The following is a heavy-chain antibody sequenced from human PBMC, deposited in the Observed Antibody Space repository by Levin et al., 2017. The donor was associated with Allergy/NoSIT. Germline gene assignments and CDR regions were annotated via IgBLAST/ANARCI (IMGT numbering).Heavy chain of an antibody. CDR3: AKDTRWGNFDY. CDR2: IIWNSGSI. CDR1: GFTFDDHA. Sequence: GGSLRLSCAASGFTFDDHAMHWVRQAPGKGLEWVSGIIWNSGSIGYADSVKGRFTISRDNAKNSLYLQMNSLRAEDTALYYCAKDTRWGNFDYWGQGTLVTVSS. D-gene: IGHD7-27*01. J-gene: IGHJ4*02. V-gene: IGHV3-9*01.